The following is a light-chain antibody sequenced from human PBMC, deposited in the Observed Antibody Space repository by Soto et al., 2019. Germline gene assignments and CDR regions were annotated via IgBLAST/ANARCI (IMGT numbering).Light chain of an antibody. J-gene: IGKJ1*01. Sequence: DIQMTQSPSTLSASGGDSVTITCRASQNIRNWLAWYQQKPGKAPNPLIYDASSLKSGVPARFSGSGSGTEFTLTISSLQPDDFATYYCQHYNSYSEAFGQGTKVHIK. CDR3: QHYNSYSEA. CDR1: QNIRNW. V-gene: IGKV1-5*01. CDR2: DAS.